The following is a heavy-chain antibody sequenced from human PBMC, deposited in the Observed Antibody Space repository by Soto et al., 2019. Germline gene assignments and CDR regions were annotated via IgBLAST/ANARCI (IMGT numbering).Heavy chain of an antibody. V-gene: IGHV1-18*01. CDR1: GYTFTRHG. D-gene: IGHD3-22*01. CDR2: SSGYNGIT. Sequence: QVQLVQSGAEVKKPGASVKVSCKASGYTFTRHGISWVRQAPGQGLEWMGWSSGYNGITNYAQKFQGRVTMTTDTSTSTGYMELRSLKSDDTAVYYCARDGGYYYDSSGYYSVYWGQGTLVTVSS. CDR3: ARDGGYYYDSSGYYSVY. J-gene: IGHJ4*02.